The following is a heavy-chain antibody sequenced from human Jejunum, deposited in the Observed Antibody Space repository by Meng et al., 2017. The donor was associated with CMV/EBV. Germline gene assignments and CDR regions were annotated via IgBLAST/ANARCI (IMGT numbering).Heavy chain of an antibody. Sequence: SCAASGYTFSEYDIHWVRQAPGQGLEWVGGMNPNNDNRNYGQKFQGRVTLSRDTSLDTAYMELSSLTPDDTAVYFCARGALANNFDHWGQGTLVTVSS. CDR3: ARGALANNFDH. CDR2: MNPNNDNR. V-gene: IGHV1-8*03. J-gene: IGHJ4*02. CDR1: GYTFSEYD.